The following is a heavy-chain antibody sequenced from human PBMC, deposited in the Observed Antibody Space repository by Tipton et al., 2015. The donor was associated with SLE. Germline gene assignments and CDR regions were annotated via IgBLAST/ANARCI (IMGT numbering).Heavy chain of an antibody. CDR1: GYTFTSYG. V-gene: IGHV1-18*01. Sequence: QSGPEVKKPGASVKVSCKASGYTFTSYGIRWVRQAPGQGLEWMGWICAYNGNTNYAQKLQGRVTMTTDTSTSTAYMELRSLRSGGTAVYYCARDSRLWFRELLSWGQGTLVTVSS. CDR3: ARDSRLWFRELLS. D-gene: IGHD3-10*01. J-gene: IGHJ4*02. CDR2: ICAYNGNT.